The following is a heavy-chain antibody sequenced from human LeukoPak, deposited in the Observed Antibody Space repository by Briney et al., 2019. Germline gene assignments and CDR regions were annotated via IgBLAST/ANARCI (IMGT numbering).Heavy chain of an antibody. D-gene: IGHD2-15*01. V-gene: IGHV4-4*07. J-gene: IGHJ5*02. Sequence: SETLSLTCTVSGGSISSYYWSWIRQPAGKGLEWIGRIYISGSTNYNPSLKSRVTMSVDTSKNQFSLKLSSVTPADTAVYYCARDLCSGGSCYPGWLDPWGQGTLVTVSS. CDR3: ARDLCSGGSCYPGWLDP. CDR1: GGSISSYY. CDR2: IYISGST.